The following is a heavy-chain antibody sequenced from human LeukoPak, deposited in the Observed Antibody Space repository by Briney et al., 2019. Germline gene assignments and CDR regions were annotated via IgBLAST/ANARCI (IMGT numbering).Heavy chain of an antibody. J-gene: IGHJ4*02. Sequence: GASVKVSCKASGYTFTSYYMHWVRQAPGQGLEWKGIINPSGGRTSYAQKFQGRGTMTRDTSTRTVYMELSSLRSEDTAVYYCARFTVTNYYFDYWGQGTLVTVSS. D-gene: IGHD4-17*01. CDR3: ARFTVTNYYFDY. V-gene: IGHV1-46*01. CDR2: INPSGGRT. CDR1: GYTFTSYY.